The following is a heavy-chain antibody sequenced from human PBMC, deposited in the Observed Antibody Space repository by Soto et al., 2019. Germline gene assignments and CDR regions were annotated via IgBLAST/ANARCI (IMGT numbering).Heavy chain of an antibody. Sequence: KTSETLSLTCTVSGGSVSSGSYYWSWIRQPPGKGLEWIGYIYYSGSTNYNPSLKSRVTISVDTSKNQFSLKLSSVTAADTAVYYCARLVVVPAAIGYYGMDVWGQGTTVTVSS. V-gene: IGHV4-61*01. CDR3: ARLVVVPAAIGYYGMDV. CDR2: IYYSGST. D-gene: IGHD2-2*02. CDR1: GGSVSSGSYY. J-gene: IGHJ6*02.